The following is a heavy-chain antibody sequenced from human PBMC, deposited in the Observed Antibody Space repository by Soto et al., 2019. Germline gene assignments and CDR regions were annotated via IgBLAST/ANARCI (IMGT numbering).Heavy chain of an antibody. V-gene: IGHV3-30*18. CDR1: GFTFSSYA. CDR2: ISYDGSNK. Sequence: QVQLVESGGGVVQPGRSLRLSCAASGFTFSSYAMHWVRQAPGKGLEWVAVISYDGSNKYYADSVKGRFTISRDNSKNTLYLQMNSLRAEDTAVYYCAKPQAHSSGWYRHYYGMDVWGQGTTVTVSS. J-gene: IGHJ6*02. CDR3: AKPQAHSSGWYRHYYGMDV. D-gene: IGHD6-19*01.